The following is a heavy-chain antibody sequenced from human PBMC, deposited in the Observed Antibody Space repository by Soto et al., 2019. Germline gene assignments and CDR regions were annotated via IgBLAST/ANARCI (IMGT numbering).Heavy chain of an antibody. CDR1: GYNFPSHV. CDR3: ARAGDALLWFGEFNY. J-gene: IGHJ4*02. V-gene: IGHV1-18*01. CDR2: ISAYNGNT. Sequence: ALVKRCCKPSGYNFPSHVIRWLRQDPGQGLEWMRWISAYNGNTNYAQKLQGRVTMTTDTSTSTAYMELRSLRSDDTAVYYCARAGDALLWFGEFNYWGQGTLVTVSS. D-gene: IGHD3-10*01.